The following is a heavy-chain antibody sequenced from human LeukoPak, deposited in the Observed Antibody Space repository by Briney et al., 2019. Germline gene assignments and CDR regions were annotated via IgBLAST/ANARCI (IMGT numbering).Heavy chain of an antibody. D-gene: IGHD2-21*02. Sequence: SETLSLTCTVSGYSISSGYYWGWIRQPPGKGLEWIGSTYHGGSTYYNPSLRSRVIVSVDTSKNHFSLKMSSVTAADTAVYYCARDLASCAGDCYSDGFDYWGQGALVTVSS. CDR3: ARDLASCAGDCYSDGFDY. CDR1: GYSISSGYY. J-gene: IGHJ4*02. V-gene: IGHV4-38-2*02. CDR2: TYHGGST.